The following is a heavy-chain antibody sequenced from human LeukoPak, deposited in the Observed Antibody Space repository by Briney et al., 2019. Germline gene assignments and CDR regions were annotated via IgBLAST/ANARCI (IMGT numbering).Heavy chain of an antibody. CDR1: GFTFSSYA. CDR2: IYYSGST. D-gene: IGHD6-19*01. CDR3: ARRLYSSGWYSPHDAFDI. V-gene: IGHV4-39*01. Sequence: GSLRLSCAASGFTFSSYAMSWVRQPPGKGLEWIGSIYYSGSTYYNPSLKSRVTISVDTSKDQFSLKLSSVTAADTAVYYCARRLYSSGWYSPHDAFDIWGQGTMVTVSS. J-gene: IGHJ3*02.